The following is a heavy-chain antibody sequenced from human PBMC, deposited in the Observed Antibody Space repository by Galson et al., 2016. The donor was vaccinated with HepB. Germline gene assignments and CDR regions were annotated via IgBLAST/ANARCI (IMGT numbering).Heavy chain of an antibody. J-gene: IGHJ4*02. D-gene: IGHD3-3*01. CDR2: IYHSGST. CDR3: ARESPLRLLDH. CDR1: GGSITSDGNS. V-gene: IGHV4-30-2*01. Sequence: TLSLTCAVSGGSITSDGNSWSWVRQPPGKGLEWIGYIYHSGSTDYNPTLKSRVTISVDKSESQFSLKLTAVTAADTAVYYCARESPLRLLDHWGRGTLVTVSS.